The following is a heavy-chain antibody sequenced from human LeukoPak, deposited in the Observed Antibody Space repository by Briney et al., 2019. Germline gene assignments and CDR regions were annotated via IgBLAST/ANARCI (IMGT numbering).Heavy chain of an antibody. J-gene: IGHJ4*02. D-gene: IGHD6-19*01. V-gene: IGHV3-23*01. CDR3: AKAQWQVYYFDY. CDR2: ISGSGGST. CDR1: GFTFSSYA. Sequence: GGSLRLSCAASGFTFSSYAMSWVRQAPGKGLEWVSAISGSGGSTYYADSVKGRFTMSRDNSKNTLFLQMNSLRAEDTAVYYCAKAQWQVYYFDYWGQGTLVTVSS.